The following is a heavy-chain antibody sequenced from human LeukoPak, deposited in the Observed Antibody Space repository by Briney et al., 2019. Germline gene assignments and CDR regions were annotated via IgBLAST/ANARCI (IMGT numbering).Heavy chain of an antibody. J-gene: IGHJ6*02. CDR3: ARCPLISGGYLPPRYYYYYGMDV. Sequence: GGALRLSCGASGFTFSSYEMNCVLEAPGKGLEGGSYISSSGRTIYYADSVKGRFAISRDNAKNSLYLQLHRLTAEDTAVYYCARCPLISGGYLPPRYYYYYGMDVWGQGTTVTVSS. CDR1: GFTFSSYE. D-gene: IGHD5-12*01. V-gene: IGHV3-48*03. CDR2: ISSSGRTI.